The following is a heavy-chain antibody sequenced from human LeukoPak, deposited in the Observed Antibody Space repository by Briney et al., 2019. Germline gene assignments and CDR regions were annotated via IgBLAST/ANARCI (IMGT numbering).Heavy chain of an antibody. J-gene: IGHJ3*02. D-gene: IGHD4-11*01. Sequence: GASVKVSCKASGGTFSSYAISWVRQAPGQGLEWMGGIIPIFGTANYAQKFQGRVTITADESTSTAYMELSSLRSEDTAVYYCARSHTVNPRDAFDIWGQGTMVTVSS. CDR1: GGTFSSYA. CDR3: ARSHTVNPRDAFDI. CDR2: IIPIFGTA. V-gene: IGHV1-69*13.